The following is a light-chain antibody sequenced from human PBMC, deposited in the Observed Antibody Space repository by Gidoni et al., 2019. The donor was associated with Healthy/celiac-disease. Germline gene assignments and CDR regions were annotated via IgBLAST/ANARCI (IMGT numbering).Light chain of an antibody. CDR1: QSVSSSY. CDR3: QQYGSSPMCS. V-gene: IGKV3-20*01. J-gene: IGKJ2*04. CDR2: GAS. Sequence: IVLTQSPGTLSLSPGERATLSCRASQSVSSSYLAWYQQTPGQAPRLLIYGASTRATGIPDRFSGSGSGTDFTLTISRLEPDDFAVYYCQQYGSSPMCSFGQGTKLEIK.